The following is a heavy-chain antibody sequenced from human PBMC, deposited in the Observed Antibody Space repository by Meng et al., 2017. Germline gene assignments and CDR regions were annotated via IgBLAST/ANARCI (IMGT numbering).Heavy chain of an antibody. Sequence: SVKVSCKASGGTFSSYAISWVRQAPGQGLEWMGGIIPIFGTANYTQKFQGRVTITADESTSTAYMELSSLRSEVTAVYYGARFTMVNSFDYWGQGTLVTVSS. CDR1: GGTFSSYA. CDR3: ARFTMVNSFDY. D-gene: IGHD3-10*01. CDR2: IIPIFGTA. V-gene: IGHV1-69*13. J-gene: IGHJ4*02.